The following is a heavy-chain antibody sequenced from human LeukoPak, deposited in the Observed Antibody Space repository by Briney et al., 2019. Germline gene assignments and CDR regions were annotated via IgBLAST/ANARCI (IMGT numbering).Heavy chain of an antibody. CDR3: AKIFNGMAGAYYFDS. J-gene: IGHJ4*02. Sequence: TGGSLRLSCAASGFTVSSNPMSWVRQAAGKGLEWVSIIYSGGDTYYADSVKGRFTISRDISKNTLSLEMNSLRAEDTAVYYCAKIFNGMAGAYYFDSWAQGTLVTVSS. D-gene: IGHD6-19*01. V-gene: IGHV3-53*01. CDR2: IYSGGDT. CDR1: GFTVSSNP.